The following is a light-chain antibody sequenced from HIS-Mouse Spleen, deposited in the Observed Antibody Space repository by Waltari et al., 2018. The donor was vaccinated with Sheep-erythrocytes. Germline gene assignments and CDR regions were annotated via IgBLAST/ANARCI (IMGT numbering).Light chain of an antibody. CDR1: KLGDKY. V-gene: IGLV3-1*01. Sequence: SYELTQPPSVSVSPGQTASITCSGDKLGDKYACWYQQKPGQSPVLVIYQDSKRPSGILGRFSGSKSGNTATLTISGTQAMDEADYYCQAWDSSTAVFGGGTKLTVL. J-gene: IGLJ2*01. CDR2: QDS. CDR3: QAWDSSTAV.